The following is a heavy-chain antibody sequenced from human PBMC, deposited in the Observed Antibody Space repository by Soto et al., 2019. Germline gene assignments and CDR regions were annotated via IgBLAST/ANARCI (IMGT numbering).Heavy chain of an antibody. CDR2: INHSGST. CDR3: ATGPSAIAVLTAALHWFVP. D-gene: IGHD2-2*02. V-gene: IGHV4-34*01. J-gene: IGHJ5*02. Sequence: SETLSLTCAVYGGSFSGYYWSWIRQPPGKGLEWIGEINHSGSTNYNPSLKSRVTISVDTSKNQFSLKLRSVTAADTAVYYCATGPSAIAVLTAALHWFVPWGPETLDTVFS. CDR1: GGSFSGYY.